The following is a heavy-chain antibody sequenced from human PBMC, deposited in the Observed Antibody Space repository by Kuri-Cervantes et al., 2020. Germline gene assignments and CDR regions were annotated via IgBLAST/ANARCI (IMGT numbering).Heavy chain of an antibody. CDR1: GYTFTGYY. CDR2: INPNSGGT. CDR3: ARGLNDYGDSYYFDY. J-gene: IGHJ4*02. Sequence: ASVKVSCKASGYTFTGYYMHWVRQAPGQGLEWMGWINPNSGGTNYAQKFQGRVTMTRDTSISTAYMELSRLRSDDTAVYYCARGLNDYGDSYYFDYWGQGTLVTVSS. D-gene: IGHD4-17*01. V-gene: IGHV1-2*02.